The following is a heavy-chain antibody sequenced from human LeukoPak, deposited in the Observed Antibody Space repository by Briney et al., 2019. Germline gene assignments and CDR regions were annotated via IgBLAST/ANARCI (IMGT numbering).Heavy chain of an antibody. CDR2: IRSKAYGGTT. J-gene: IGHJ4*02. Sequence: GGSLRLSCTTSGFTFGDYAMSWFRQAPGKGLEWVGFIRSKAYGGTTQYAASVKGRFTISRDDSKSIAYLQMDSLKTEDTAVYYCTRGTTLTTDFDYWGQGTLVTVSS. D-gene: IGHD4-17*01. V-gene: IGHV3-49*03. CDR1: GFTFGDYA. CDR3: TRGTTLTTDFDY.